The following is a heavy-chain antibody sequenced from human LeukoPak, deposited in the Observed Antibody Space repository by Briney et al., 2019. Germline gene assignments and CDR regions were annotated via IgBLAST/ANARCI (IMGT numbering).Heavy chain of an antibody. CDR1: GGSISSYY. J-gene: IGHJ3*02. CDR2: IYYSGST. CDR3: ARGLHGAFDI. Sequence: SETLSLTCTVSGGSISSYYWSWIRQPPGKGLEWIGYIYYSGSTNYNPSLKSRVTTSVDTSKNQFSLKLSSVTAADTAVYYCARGLHGAFDIWGQGTMVTVSS. V-gene: IGHV4-59*01.